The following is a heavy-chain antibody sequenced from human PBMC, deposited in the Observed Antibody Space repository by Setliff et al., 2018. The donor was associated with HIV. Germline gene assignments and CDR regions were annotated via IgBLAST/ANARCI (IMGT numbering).Heavy chain of an antibody. D-gene: IGHD6-13*01. V-gene: IGHV1-18*01. Sequence: ASVKVSCKASGGRFSNYGISWVRQAPGQGLEWMGWISAYNDNTHYAQKLQGRVTMTTDTSTNTAYMELRSLRSDDTAVYYCARELPDSSSWVDYWGQGTLVTVSS. CDR2: ISAYNDNT. CDR3: ARELPDSSSWVDY. J-gene: IGHJ4*02. CDR1: GGRFSNYG.